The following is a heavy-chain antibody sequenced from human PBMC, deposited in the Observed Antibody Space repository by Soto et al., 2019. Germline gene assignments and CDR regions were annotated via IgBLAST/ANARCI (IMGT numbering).Heavy chain of an antibody. CDR1: GGSISSYY. V-gene: IGHV4-59*01. CDR2: IYYSGST. CDR3: ARYSGSPDAFDI. J-gene: IGHJ3*02. D-gene: IGHD1-26*01. Sequence: SETLSLTCTVSGGSISSYYWSWIRQPPGKGLEWIGYIYYSGSTNYNPSLKSRVTKSVDTSKNQFSLKLSSVTAADTAVYYCARYSGSPDAFDIWGQGTMVTVSS.